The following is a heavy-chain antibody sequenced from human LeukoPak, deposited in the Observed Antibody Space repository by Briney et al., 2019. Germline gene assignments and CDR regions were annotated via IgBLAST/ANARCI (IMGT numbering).Heavy chain of an antibody. D-gene: IGHD1-20*01. CDR2: IKSQTEGETT. V-gene: IGHV3-15*01. CDR1: GFTFGDYA. Sequence: GGSLRLSCTASGFTFGDYAMSWFRQAPGKGLEWVGRIKSQTEGETTDYAAPVKGRFTISRDDSKNTLYLQMNSLKTEDTAVYYCAGITAAFDFWGQGTLVTVSS. J-gene: IGHJ4*02. CDR3: AGITAAFDF.